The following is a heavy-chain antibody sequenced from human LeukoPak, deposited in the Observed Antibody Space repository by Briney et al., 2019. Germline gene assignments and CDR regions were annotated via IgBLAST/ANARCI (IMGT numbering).Heavy chain of an antibody. Sequence: PGGSLRLSCAASGFTVSSNYMSWVRQAPGKGLEWVSVIYSGGNTYYADSVKGRFTISRGNSKNTLYLQMNSLRAEDTAVYYCAKEAYRFGELLFILPQSLDPWGQGTLVTVSS. D-gene: IGHD3-10*01. CDR2: IYSGGNT. J-gene: IGHJ5*02. CDR3: AKEAYRFGELLFILPQSLDP. V-gene: IGHV3-53*05. CDR1: GFTVSSNY.